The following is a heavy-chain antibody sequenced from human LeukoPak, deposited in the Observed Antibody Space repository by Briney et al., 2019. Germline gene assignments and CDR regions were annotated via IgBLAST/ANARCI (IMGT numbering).Heavy chain of an antibody. CDR1: GFTFSSYS. CDR2: ISSSSSYI. CDR3: ARYSYGQYYFDY. D-gene: IGHD5-18*01. Sequence: GGSLRLSCAASGFTFSSYSMNWVRQAPGKGLEWVSSISSSSSYIYYADSVKGRFTISRDNAKNSLYLQMNSLRAEDTAVYYCARYSYGQYYFDYWGQGTLVTVSS. V-gene: IGHV3-21*01. J-gene: IGHJ4*02.